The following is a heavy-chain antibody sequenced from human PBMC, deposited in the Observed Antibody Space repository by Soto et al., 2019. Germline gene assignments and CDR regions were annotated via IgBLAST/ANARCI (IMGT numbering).Heavy chain of an antibody. Sequence: QVQLVQSGVEVEKPGASVKVSCKASGYTFTSYGVSWVRQAPGQGLEWLGWISAYNGNTNYAQKFQGRVTMTTDPSTSTAYLELRSLRSDDTAVYYCARDVPTVTTGGPDYWGQGTLVTVSS. CDR3: ARDVPTVTTGGPDY. V-gene: IGHV1-18*01. CDR2: ISAYNGNT. J-gene: IGHJ4*02. D-gene: IGHD4-17*01. CDR1: GYTFTSYG.